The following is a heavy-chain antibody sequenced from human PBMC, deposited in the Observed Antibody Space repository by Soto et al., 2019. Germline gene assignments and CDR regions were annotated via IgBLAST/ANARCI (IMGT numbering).Heavy chain of an antibody. D-gene: IGHD2-15*01. Sequence: ASVKVSCKASGYTFTSYGISWVRQAPGQGLEWMGWISAYNGNTNYAQKLQGRVTMTTDTSTSTAYMELRSLRSDDTAVYYCAREVLSCSGGSCYRRFDPWGQGTLVTAPQ. CDR1: GYTFTSYG. J-gene: IGHJ5*02. CDR3: AREVLSCSGGSCYRRFDP. V-gene: IGHV1-18*01. CDR2: ISAYNGNT.